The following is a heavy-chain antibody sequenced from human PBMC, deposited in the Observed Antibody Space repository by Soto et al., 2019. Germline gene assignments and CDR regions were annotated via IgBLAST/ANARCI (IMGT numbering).Heavy chain of an antibody. CDR1: GFTFSSYA. CDR2: ISYDGRNK. CDR3: AREIERLLGY. D-gene: IGHD3-3*01. Sequence: GGSLRLSCAASGFTFSSYAMHWVRQAPGKGLEWVAVISYDGRNKYYADSVKGRFTISRDNSKNTLYLQMNSLRAEDTAVYYCAREIERLLGYWGQGTLVTVSS. V-gene: IGHV3-30-3*01. J-gene: IGHJ4*02.